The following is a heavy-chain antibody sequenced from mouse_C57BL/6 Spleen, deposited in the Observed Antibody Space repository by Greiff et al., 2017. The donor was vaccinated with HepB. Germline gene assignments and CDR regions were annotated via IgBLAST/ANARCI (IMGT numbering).Heavy chain of an antibody. CDR3: ARDYDYDPYAMDY. D-gene: IGHD2-4*01. CDR1: GFTFSDYG. CDR2: ISSGSSTI. V-gene: IGHV5-17*01. J-gene: IGHJ4*01. Sequence: EVHLVESGGGLVKPGGSLKLSCAASGFTFSDYGMHWVRQAPEKGLEWVAYISSGSSTIYYADTVKGRFTISRDNAKNTLFLQMTSLRSQDTAMYYCARDYDYDPYAMDYWGQGTSVTVSS.